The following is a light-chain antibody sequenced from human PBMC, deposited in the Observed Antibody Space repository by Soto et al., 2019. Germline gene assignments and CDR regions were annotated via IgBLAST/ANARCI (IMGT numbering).Light chain of an antibody. V-gene: IGKV2-30*01. Sequence: DVVMTQSPLSLPVTLGQPASISCRSSQSLVSSDGNSYLNWFHQRPGQSPRRLIYKVSNRDSGVPDRFSGSGSDTDFTLKISRVETEDVGVSYCMQGTHWPPTFGQGTKLEI. CDR3: MQGTHWPPT. CDR1: QSLVSSDGNSY. CDR2: KVS. J-gene: IGKJ2*01.